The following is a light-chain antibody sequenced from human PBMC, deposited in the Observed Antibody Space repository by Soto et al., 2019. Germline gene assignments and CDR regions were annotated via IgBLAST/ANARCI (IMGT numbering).Light chain of an antibody. CDR2: DVS. J-gene: IGLJ3*02. CDR3: SSYTNTSTLV. Sequence: QSALTQPASVSGSPGQSITISCTGTSSDVGAYNLVSWYQQHPGRAPKLFIFDVSDRPSGVSDRFSGSKSGNTASLTISGLQAEDEASYYCSSYTNTSTLVFGGGTQLTVL. V-gene: IGLV2-14*02. CDR1: SSDVGAYNL.